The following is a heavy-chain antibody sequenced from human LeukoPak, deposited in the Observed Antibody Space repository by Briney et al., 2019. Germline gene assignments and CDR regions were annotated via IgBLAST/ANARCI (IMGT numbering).Heavy chain of an antibody. V-gene: IGHV4-38-2*02. CDR2: IYHSGST. D-gene: IGHD1-26*01. CDR3: ARRQREPNWFDP. J-gene: IGHJ5*02. CDR1: GYSISSGYY. Sequence: PSETLSLTCTVSGYSISSGYYWGWIRQPPGKGLEWIGSIYHSGSTYYNPSLKSRVTISVDTSKNQFSLKLSSVTAADTAVYYCARRQREPNWFDPWGQGTLVTVSS.